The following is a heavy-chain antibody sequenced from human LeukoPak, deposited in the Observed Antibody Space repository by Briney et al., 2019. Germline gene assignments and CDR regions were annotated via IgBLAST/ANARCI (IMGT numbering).Heavy chain of an antibody. CDR3: ARVNWLVGAFDI. Sequence: PGGSLKLSCAASGFTFSSYWMHWVRQAPGKGLVWVSRINSDGSSTSYADSVKGRFTISRDNAKNTLYLQMNSLRAEDTAVYYCARVNWLVGAFDIWGQGTMVTVSS. D-gene: IGHD1-20*01. J-gene: IGHJ3*02. CDR2: INSDGSST. CDR1: GFTFSSYW. V-gene: IGHV3-74*01.